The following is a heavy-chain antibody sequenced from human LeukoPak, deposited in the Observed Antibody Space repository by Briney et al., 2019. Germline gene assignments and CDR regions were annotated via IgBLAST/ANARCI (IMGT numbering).Heavy chain of an antibody. CDR1: GHTFSGNY. J-gene: IGHJ4*02. Sequence: ASVKVSYKASGHTFSGNYMHWVRQAPGQGLEWMGWTSPNSGDTNYAQKFQGRVTLTRDTSISTAYMELSRLRSDDTAVYYCAGGSGDYSPDYWGQGTLATVSS. D-gene: IGHD3-22*01. CDR2: TSPNSGDT. V-gene: IGHV1-2*02. CDR3: AGGSGDYSPDY.